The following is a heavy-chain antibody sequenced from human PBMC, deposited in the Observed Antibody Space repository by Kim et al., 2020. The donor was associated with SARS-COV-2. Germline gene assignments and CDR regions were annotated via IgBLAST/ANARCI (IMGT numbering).Heavy chain of an antibody. D-gene: IGHD2-15*01. CDR3: AREEAGYCSGGSCTNWFGP. V-gene: IGHV4-31*03. CDR2: IYYSGST. J-gene: IGHJ5*02. Sequence: SETLSLTCTVSGGSISSGGYYWSWIRQHPGKGLEWIGYIYYSGSTYYNSSPKSRVTISVDTSKNQFTLKLSAVTAADTAVYCCAREEAGYCSGGSCTNWFGPCGQGTLLSVS. CDR1: GGSISSGGYY.